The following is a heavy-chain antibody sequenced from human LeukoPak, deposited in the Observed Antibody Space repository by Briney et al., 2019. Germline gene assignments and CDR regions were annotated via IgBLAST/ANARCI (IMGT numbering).Heavy chain of an antibody. CDR1: GDSISSGGYS. Sequence: SETLSLTCAVSGDSISSGGYSWSWIRQTPGKGLEWIAYIHDSGSTYNNPSLKTRLSISIDTSKNQFSLKLNSVTAADTAVYYCARVVAAAGNDWFDPWGQGTLVTVSS. D-gene: IGHD6-13*01. CDR2: IHDSGST. CDR3: ARVVAAAGNDWFDP. J-gene: IGHJ5*02. V-gene: IGHV4-30-4*07.